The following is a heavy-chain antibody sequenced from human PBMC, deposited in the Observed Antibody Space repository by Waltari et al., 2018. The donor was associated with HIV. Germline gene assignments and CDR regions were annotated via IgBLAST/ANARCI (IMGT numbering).Heavy chain of an antibody. CDR3: ARVRGPYDSSGYFQYYFDY. CDR2: IYYSGIT. D-gene: IGHD3-22*01. J-gene: IGHJ4*02. CDR1: GGSISSGDYY. V-gene: IGHV4-30-4*01. Sequence: QVQLQESGPGLVKPSQTLSLTCTVSGGSISSGDYYWSWIRQPPGKGLAWIGYIYYSGITYYNPSLKSRVTISVDTSKNQFSLKLSSVTAADTAVYYCARVRGPYDSSGYFQYYFDYWGQGTLVTVSS.